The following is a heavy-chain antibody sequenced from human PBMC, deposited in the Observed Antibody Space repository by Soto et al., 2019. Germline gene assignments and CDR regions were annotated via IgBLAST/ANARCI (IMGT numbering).Heavy chain of an antibody. CDR3: ARDFPSIGARPHYYYYGMDV. V-gene: IGHV4-30-4*01. CDR1: GGSISSGYYY. CDR2: IYYSGST. Sequence: SETLSLTCTVSGGSISSGYYYWSWIRQPPGKGLEWIGYIYYSGSTYYNPSLKSRVTISVDTSKNQFSLKLSSVTAADTAVYYCARDFPSIGARPHYYYYGMDVWGQGTTVTVSS. J-gene: IGHJ6*02. D-gene: IGHD6-6*01.